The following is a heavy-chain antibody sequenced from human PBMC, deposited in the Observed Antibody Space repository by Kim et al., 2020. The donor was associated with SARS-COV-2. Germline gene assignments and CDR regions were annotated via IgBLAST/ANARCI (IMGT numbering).Heavy chain of an antibody. CDR2: ISSSGSNT. CDR1: GFTFSTFE. CDR3: AKLGNGGY. V-gene: IGHV3-48*03. D-gene: IGHD7-27*01. J-gene: IGHJ4*02. Sequence: GGSLRLSCAASGFTFSTFEMQWVRQAPGKGLEWLSYISSSGSNTYYADSVKGRFTISRDNAKNSLYLQMNSLRAEDTAVYYCAKLGNGGYWGQGNL.